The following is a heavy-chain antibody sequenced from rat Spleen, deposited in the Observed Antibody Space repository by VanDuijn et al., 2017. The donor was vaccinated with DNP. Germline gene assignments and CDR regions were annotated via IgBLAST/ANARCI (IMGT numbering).Heavy chain of an antibody. D-gene: IGHD1-3*01. Sequence: EVQLVESGGGLVQPGRSMKLSCAASGFTFSDYCLAWVRQAPKKGLEWVATISYDGTVTYYRDSVRGRFTISRENVKNTLYLQMNSLRSEDTATYYCARLNYGSYYWYFDFWGPGTMVTVSS. CDR2: ISYDGTVT. CDR1: GFTFSDYC. V-gene: IGHV5-22*01. J-gene: IGHJ1*01. CDR3: ARLNYGSYYWYFDF.